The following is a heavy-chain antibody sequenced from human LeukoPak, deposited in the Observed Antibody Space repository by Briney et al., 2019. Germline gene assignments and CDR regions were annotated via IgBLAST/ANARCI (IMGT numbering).Heavy chain of an antibody. Sequence: SETLSLTCTVSGGSISSYYWSWIRQPPGKGLEWIGYIYYSGSTNYNPSLKSRVTISVDTSKNQFSLKLSSVTAADTAVYYCARGAITIFGAGLSPDVWGQGTTVTVSS. V-gene: IGHV4-59*08. CDR3: ARGAITIFGAGLSPDV. J-gene: IGHJ6*02. D-gene: IGHD3-3*01. CDR1: GGSISSYY. CDR2: IYYSGST.